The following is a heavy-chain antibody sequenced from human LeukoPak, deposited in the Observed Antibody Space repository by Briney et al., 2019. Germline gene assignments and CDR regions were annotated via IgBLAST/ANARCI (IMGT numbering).Heavy chain of an antibody. D-gene: IGHD4-17*01. Sequence: GGSLRLSCAASGFTFSSYGMSWVRQAPGKGLEWVSAISGSGGSTYYADSVKGRFTISRDNSKNTLYLQMNSLRAEDTAVYYCAKDLDLDYGDYLGYFDYWGQGTLVTVSS. V-gene: IGHV3-23*01. CDR3: AKDLDLDYGDYLGYFDY. J-gene: IGHJ4*02. CDR2: ISGSGGST. CDR1: GFTFSSYG.